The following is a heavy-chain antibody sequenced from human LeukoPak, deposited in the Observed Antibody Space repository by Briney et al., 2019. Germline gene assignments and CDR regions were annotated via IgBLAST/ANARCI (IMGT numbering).Heavy chain of an antibody. CDR3: AKDVDDFWSGYIGEGAHYFDY. D-gene: IGHD3-3*01. CDR1: GFTFSSYW. V-gene: IGHV3-74*01. CDR2: INSDGSST. Sequence: GGSLRLSCAASGFTFSSYWMHWVRQAPGKGLVWVSRINSDGSSTSYADSVEGRFTISRDNAKNTLYLQMNSLRAEDTAVYYCAKDVDDFWSGYIGEGAHYFDYWGQGTLVTVSS. J-gene: IGHJ4*02.